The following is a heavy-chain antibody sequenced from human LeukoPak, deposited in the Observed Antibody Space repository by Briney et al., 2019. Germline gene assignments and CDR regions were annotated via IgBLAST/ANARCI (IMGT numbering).Heavy chain of an antibody. Sequence: SETLSLTCAVYGGSFSGYYWGWIRQPPGKGLEWIGEINHSGSTNYNPSLKSRVTISVDTSKNQFSLKLSSVTAADTAVYYCARATRVGYSYGDAFDIWGQGTMVTVSS. V-gene: IGHV4-34*01. CDR2: INHSGST. CDR3: ARATRVGYSYGDAFDI. CDR1: GGSFSGYY. D-gene: IGHD5-18*01. J-gene: IGHJ3*02.